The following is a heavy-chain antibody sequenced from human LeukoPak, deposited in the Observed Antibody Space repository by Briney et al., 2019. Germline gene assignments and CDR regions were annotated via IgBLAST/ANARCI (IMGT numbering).Heavy chain of an antibody. CDR1: GVTFRSYV. CDR3: AIVGVATAEY. D-gene: IGHD5-12*01. V-gene: IGHV3-23*01. Sequence: GGSLRLSCVPSGVTFRSYVMSWVRQAPGEGLEWVSAIIGSGGSTYYADSVKGRFTISRDNCKNTLYLKLTSLRAEDTAVYYCAIVGVATAEYWGHGTLVTVSS. CDR2: IIGSGGST. J-gene: IGHJ4*01.